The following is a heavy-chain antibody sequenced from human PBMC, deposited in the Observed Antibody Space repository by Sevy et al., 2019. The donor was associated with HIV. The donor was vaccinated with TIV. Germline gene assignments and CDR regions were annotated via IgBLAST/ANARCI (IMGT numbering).Heavy chain of an antibody. CDR2: IYYTGST. CDR3: AREGVALDY. CDR1: GDSISSNNFY. D-gene: IGHD2-15*01. V-gene: IGHV4-39*02. Sequence: SETLSLTCTVSGDSISSNNFYWGWVRQPPGKGLEWIGSIYYTGSTYYNPSLKSRVTISVDTSKNQFSLKLTSVTAADTAVYYCAREGVALDYWGQGTLVTVSS. J-gene: IGHJ4*01.